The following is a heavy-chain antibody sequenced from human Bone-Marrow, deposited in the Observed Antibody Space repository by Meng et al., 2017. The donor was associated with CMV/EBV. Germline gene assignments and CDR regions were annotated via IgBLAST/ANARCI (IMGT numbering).Heavy chain of an antibody. CDR1: GFTFTRYD. CDR3: AREVGTTTGPDY. J-gene: IGHJ4*02. V-gene: IGHV3-30-3*01. D-gene: IGHD1-26*01. Sequence: GESLKISCAASGFTFTRYDIHWVRQAPGKGLEWVAVISYDGVSQNYAESVEGRFSLSRDNSRNTLYLQMNSLRTDDTAVYYCAREVGTTTGPDYWGQGTLVTVSS. CDR2: ISYDGVSQ.